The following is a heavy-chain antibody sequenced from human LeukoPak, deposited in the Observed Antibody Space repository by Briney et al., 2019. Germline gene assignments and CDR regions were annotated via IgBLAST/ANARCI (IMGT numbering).Heavy chain of an antibody. CDR1: GFTFSSYA. V-gene: IGHV3-30-3*01. D-gene: IGHD1-1*01. CDR2: ISYDGSNK. J-gene: IGHJ4*02. Sequence: GRSLRLSCAASGFTFSSYAMHWVRQAPGKGLEWVAVISYDGSNKYYADSVKGRFTISRDNAKNTLYLQMNSLRAEDTAVYYGARGHNPLKPTTGPTGYFDYWGKGTLVTVSS. CDR3: ARGHNPLKPTTGPTGYFDY.